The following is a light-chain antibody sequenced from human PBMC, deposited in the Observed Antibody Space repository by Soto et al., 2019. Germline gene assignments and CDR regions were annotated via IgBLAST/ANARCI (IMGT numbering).Light chain of an antibody. V-gene: IGLV2-14*01. CDR3: SSYTSSSTRV. J-gene: IGLJ1*01. CDR1: SSDVGGYNY. Sequence: ALTQPASVSGSPGQSITISCTGTSSDVGGYNYVSWYQQHPGKAPKLMIYEVSNRPSGVSNRFSGSKSGNTASLTISGLQAEDEADYYCSSYTSSSTRVFGTGTKVTVL. CDR2: EVS.